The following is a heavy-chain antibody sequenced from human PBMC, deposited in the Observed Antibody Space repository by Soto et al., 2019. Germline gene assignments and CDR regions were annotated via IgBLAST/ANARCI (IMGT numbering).Heavy chain of an antibody. CDR3: ARVRDSSSWTHYYYYYMDV. Sequence: TSETLSLTCTVSGGSISSYYWSWIRQPPGKGLEWIGYIYYSGSTNYNPSLKSRVTISVDTSKNQFSLKLSSVTAADTAVYYCARVRDSSSWTHYYYYYMDVWGKGTTVTVS. CDR2: IYYSGST. J-gene: IGHJ6*03. CDR1: GGSISSYY. D-gene: IGHD6-13*01. V-gene: IGHV4-59*01.